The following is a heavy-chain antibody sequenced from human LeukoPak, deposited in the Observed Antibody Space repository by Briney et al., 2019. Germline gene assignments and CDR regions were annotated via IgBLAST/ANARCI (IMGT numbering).Heavy chain of an antibody. Sequence: ASVKVSCRASGYTFTSYGISWVRQAPGQGLEWMGWISAYNGNTNYAQKLQGRVTMTTDTSTSTAYMELRSLRSDDTAVYYCARDSPSPYYYDSSGRIPPDYWGQGTLVTVSS. CDR2: ISAYNGNT. CDR1: GYTFTSYG. J-gene: IGHJ4*02. D-gene: IGHD3-22*01. CDR3: ARDSPSPYYYDSSGRIPPDY. V-gene: IGHV1-18*01.